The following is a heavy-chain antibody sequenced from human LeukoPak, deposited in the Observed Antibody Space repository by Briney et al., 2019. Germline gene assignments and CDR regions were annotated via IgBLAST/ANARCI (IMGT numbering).Heavy chain of an antibody. CDR1: GFPLSSFE. Sequence: GGSLILSCAASGFPLSSFEMNWVRQGPGKGLEWVSYISSSGSIIYYADSVKGRFTISRDNAKNSLYLQMSSLRAEDTAVYYCARWSRLGELSSDFWGQGTLVSVSS. J-gene: IGHJ4*02. D-gene: IGHD3-16*02. CDR3: ARWSRLGELSSDF. V-gene: IGHV3-48*03. CDR2: ISSSGSII.